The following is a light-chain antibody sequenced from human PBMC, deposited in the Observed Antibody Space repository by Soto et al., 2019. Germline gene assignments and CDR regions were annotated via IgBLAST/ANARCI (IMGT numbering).Light chain of an antibody. CDR1: RDITSY. Sequence: DIQMTQSPSSLSASVGDRVTITCQARRDITSYLNWYQHKPGKSPKLLIYDASILESGVPSRFSGSGAGTDFTFTISGLPPEEVATYYCQKCDYLPIFGPGTTVDFK. CDR3: QKCDYLPI. V-gene: IGKV1-33*01. CDR2: DAS. J-gene: IGKJ3*01.